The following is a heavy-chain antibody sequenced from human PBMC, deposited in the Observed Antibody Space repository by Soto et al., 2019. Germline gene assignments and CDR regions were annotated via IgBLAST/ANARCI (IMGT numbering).Heavy chain of an antibody. V-gene: IGHV4-4*02. D-gene: IGHD1-26*01. CDR3: ARVGMGATSAFDI. CDR1: GGSISSSNW. J-gene: IGHJ3*02. CDR2: IYHSGST. Sequence: SETLSLTCAVSGGSISSSNWWSWVRQPPGKGLEWIGEIYHSGSTNYNPSLKIRVTISVDKSKNQFSLTLSSVTAADTAVYYCARVGMGATSAFDIWGQGTMVTVSS.